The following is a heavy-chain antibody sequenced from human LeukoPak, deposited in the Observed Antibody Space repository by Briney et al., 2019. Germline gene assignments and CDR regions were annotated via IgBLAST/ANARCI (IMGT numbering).Heavy chain of an antibody. Sequence: PGGSLRLSCAASGFSFSSYAMSWVRQAPGKGLEWVSAISGSGGSTYYADSVKGRFTISRDNSKNTLYLQMNSLRAEDTAVYYCAKVPSESLHPPYIVVVPAPYYMDVWGKGTTVTVSS. CDR3: AKVPSESLHPPYIVVVPAPYYMDV. V-gene: IGHV3-23*01. CDR2: ISGSGGST. CDR1: GFSFSSYA. D-gene: IGHD2-2*01. J-gene: IGHJ6*03.